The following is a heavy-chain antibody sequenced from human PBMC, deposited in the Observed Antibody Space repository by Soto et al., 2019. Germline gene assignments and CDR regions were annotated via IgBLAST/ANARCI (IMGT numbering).Heavy chain of an antibody. Sequence: PSETLSLTSTVSGGSVSSGSDYWSWIRQTRGKGREWSAYIYYSGRTNYNPSLKSRVTISVDTSKNQFSLKLSSVTAADTAVYYCARDAIFGVVISMTTSYGMDVWGQGTTVTVPS. V-gene: IGHV4-61*01. CDR2: IYYSGRT. CDR1: GGSVSSGSDY. J-gene: IGHJ6*02. CDR3: ARDAIFGVVISMTTSYGMDV. D-gene: IGHD3-3*01.